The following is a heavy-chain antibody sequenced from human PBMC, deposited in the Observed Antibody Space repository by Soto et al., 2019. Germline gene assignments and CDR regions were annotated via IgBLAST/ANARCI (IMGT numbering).Heavy chain of an antibody. CDR1: GGSFRNYY. CDR3: ARAERFPRYWFDT. J-gene: IGHJ5*02. V-gene: IGHV4-34*01. D-gene: IGHD3-10*01. CDR2: VNHSGEA. Sequence: TLSLTCGVYGGSFRNYYWIWVRQPPGKGLEWIGEVNHSGEATYNPSLQSRITISLDTSNSQFSLKLTSVTAADTAMYFCARAERFPRYWFDTCGQGPQVTVYS.